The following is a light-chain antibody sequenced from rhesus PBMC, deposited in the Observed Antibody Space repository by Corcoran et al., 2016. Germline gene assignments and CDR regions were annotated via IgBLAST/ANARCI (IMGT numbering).Light chain of an antibody. Sequence: DIVMTQSPDSLAVSLGERATINSKSSQSLLHSSNNKHDLAWNQPTPGQAANLLISWASTRESGVPFLFSGGGSGTDFTLTFSGLPAEDVTVYCCQQYYSFPFTFGPGTKLDIK. J-gene: IGKJ3*01. CDR1: QSLLHSSNNKHD. CDR2: WAS. CDR3: QQYYSFPFT. V-gene: IGKV4-1*01.